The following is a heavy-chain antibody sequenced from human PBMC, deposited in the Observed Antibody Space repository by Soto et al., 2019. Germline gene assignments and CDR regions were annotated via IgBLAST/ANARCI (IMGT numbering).Heavy chain of an antibody. V-gene: IGHV3-11*05. CDR3: ARDLRRDSGSYFDY. CDR2: IDSSSGYT. D-gene: IGHD1-26*01. CDR1: GFRFSDYY. Sequence: GGSLRLSCAASGFRFSDYYMSWIRQAPGKGLEWISYIDSSSGYTNYADSVKGRFTISRDNAKNSLYLQVSSLRAEDTAIYYCARDLRRDSGSYFDYWGQGTPVTVSS. J-gene: IGHJ4*02.